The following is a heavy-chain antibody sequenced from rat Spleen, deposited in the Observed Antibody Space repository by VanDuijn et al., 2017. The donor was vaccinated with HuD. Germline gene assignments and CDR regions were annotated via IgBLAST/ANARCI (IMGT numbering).Heavy chain of an antibody. D-gene: IGHD1-12*03. Sequence: EVQLVESGGGLVQPGRSLKLSCAASGFTFSDYYMAWVRQAPKKGLEWVASITNASGRTYYPDSVKGRFTISRDNAKSTLYLQMDSLRSEDTATYYCARRGLRRASHYNDGHYDDYWGQGVMVIVSS. V-gene: IGHV5-22*01. CDR1: GFTFSDYY. J-gene: IGHJ2*01. CDR2: ITNASGRT. CDR3: ARRGLRRASHYNDGHYDDY.